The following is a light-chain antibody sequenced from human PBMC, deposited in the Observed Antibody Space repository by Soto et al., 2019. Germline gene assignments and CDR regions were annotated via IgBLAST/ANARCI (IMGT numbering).Light chain of an antibody. Sequence: QSALTQPASVSGSPGQSITISCTGTSSDVGGYNYVSWYQQHPGKAPKLMIYDVSNRLSGVSNRFSGSKSGNTASLTISGLQAEDEADYYCSSYTSSSFVVFGGGTKVTVL. CDR1: SSDVGGYNY. CDR2: DVS. V-gene: IGLV2-14*01. CDR3: SSYTSSSFVV. J-gene: IGLJ2*01.